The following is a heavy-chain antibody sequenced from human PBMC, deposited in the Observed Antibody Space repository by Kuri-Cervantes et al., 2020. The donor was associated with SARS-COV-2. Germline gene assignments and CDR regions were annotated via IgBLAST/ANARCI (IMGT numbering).Heavy chain of an antibody. Sequence: GESLKISCAASRFNFRRYKMRWARQAPGKGLEWVAVISYDGSNKYYADSVKGRFTIPRDNSKNTLYLQMNSLRAEDTAVYYCARALNDFWSGYTPSYYFDYWGQGTLVTVSS. D-gene: IGHD3-3*01. CDR3: ARALNDFWSGYTPSYYFDY. CDR2: ISYDGSNK. V-gene: IGHV3-30-3*01. J-gene: IGHJ4*02. CDR1: RFNFRRYK.